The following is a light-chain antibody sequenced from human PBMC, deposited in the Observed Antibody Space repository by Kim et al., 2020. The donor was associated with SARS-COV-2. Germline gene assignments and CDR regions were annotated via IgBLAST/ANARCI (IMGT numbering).Light chain of an antibody. V-gene: IGKV3-15*01. CDR2: GAS. Sequence: IVMTQSPATLSVSPGERATLSCRASQSVSSNLAWYQQKPGQAPRLLIYGASTRATGIPARFSGSGSGTEFTLTISSLQSEDFAIYYCQHYNNGRRTFGGGTKVDIK. J-gene: IGKJ4*01. CDR3: QHYNNGRRT. CDR1: QSVSSN.